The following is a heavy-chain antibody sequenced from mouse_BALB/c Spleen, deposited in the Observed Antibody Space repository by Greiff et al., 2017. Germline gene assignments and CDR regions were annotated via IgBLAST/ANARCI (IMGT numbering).Heavy chain of an antibody. Sequence: EVQLQESGPELVKPGASVKISCKASGYSFTGYFMNWVMQSHGKSLEWIGRINPYNGDTFYNQKFKGKATLTVDKSSSTAHMEFRSLASEDSAVYYCARSGYYGSDYAMDYWGQGTSVTVSS. J-gene: IGHJ4*01. CDR1: GYSFTGYF. D-gene: IGHD1-1*01. CDR3: ARSGYYGSDYAMDY. V-gene: IGHV1-20*02. CDR2: INPYNGDT.